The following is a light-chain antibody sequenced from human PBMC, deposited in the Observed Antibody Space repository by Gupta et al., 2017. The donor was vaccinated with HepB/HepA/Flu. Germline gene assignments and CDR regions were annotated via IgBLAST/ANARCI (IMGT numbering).Light chain of an antibody. Sequence: QSVLTQPPSVSGAPGQRVTISCTGSSSNIGVCYDVYWYQQLPGTAPKLLIYGNSNRPSGVPDRFSGSKSGTSASLAITGLQAEDEADYYCQPYDSSLSGYVFGTGTKVTVL. CDR3: QPYDSSLSGYV. V-gene: IGLV1-40*01. CDR1: SSNIGVCYD. CDR2: GNS. J-gene: IGLJ1*01.